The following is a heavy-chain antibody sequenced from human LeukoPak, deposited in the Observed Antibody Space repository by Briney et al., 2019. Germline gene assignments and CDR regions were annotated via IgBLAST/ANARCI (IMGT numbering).Heavy chain of an antibody. Sequence: ASVTVSYKASGYTFTGYYMHWVRPAPGQGLEWMGWINPNSGGTNYAQKLQGRVTMTTDTSTSTAYMELRSLRSDDTAVYYCARDRQWLAGGWFDPWGQGTLVTVSS. CDR1: GYTFTGYY. D-gene: IGHD6-19*01. CDR3: ARDRQWLAGGWFDP. V-gene: IGHV1-2*02. CDR2: INPNSGGT. J-gene: IGHJ5*02.